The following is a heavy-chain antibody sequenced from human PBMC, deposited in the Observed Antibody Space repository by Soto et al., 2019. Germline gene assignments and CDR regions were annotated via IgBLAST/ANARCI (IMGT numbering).Heavy chain of an antibody. CDR1: GFTFSSYG. CDR3: ARDQGNDSSGYGIDY. CDR2: IWYDGNNK. J-gene: IGHJ4*02. D-gene: IGHD3-22*01. V-gene: IGHV3-33*01. Sequence: QVQLVESGGGVVQPGRSLRLSCAASGFTFSSYGMHWVRQAPGKGLEWVAVIWYDGNNKYYADSVKGRFTISRDNSKNTLYLQLNSLRAGDTAVYYWARDQGNDSSGYGIDYWGQGTLVTVSS.